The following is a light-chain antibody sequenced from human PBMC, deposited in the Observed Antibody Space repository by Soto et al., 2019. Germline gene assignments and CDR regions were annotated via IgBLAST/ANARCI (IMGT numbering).Light chain of an antibody. J-gene: IGLJ1*01. Sequence: QSVLTQPASVSGSPGQSITISCTGTSSDVGSGSHNLVSWYQQRPGKAPKLMIYEGNKRPSGVSNRFSGSKSGNTASLTISGLQAEDEAEYYCSSYTNINTRACVFGTGTKVTVL. V-gene: IGLV2-14*02. CDR2: EGN. CDR3: SSYTNINTRACV. CDR1: SSDVGSGSHNL.